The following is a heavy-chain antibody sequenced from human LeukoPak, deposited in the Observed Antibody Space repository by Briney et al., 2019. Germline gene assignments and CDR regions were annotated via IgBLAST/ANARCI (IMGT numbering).Heavy chain of an antibody. J-gene: IGHJ4*02. Sequence: GGSLRLSCAASGFTFDDYAMHWVRQAPGKGLEGVSGISWNSGSIGYADSVKGRFTIFRDNAKNSLYLQMNSLRAEDTALYYCAKEDDDYYDSSGYPYFDYWGQGTLVTVSS. D-gene: IGHD3-22*01. CDR2: ISWNSGSI. V-gene: IGHV3-9*01. CDR3: AKEDDDYYDSSGYPYFDY. CDR1: GFTFDDYA.